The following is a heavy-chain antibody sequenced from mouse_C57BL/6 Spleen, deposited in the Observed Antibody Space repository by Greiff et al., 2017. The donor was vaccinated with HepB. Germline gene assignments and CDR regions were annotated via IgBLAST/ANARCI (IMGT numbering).Heavy chain of an antibody. CDR1: GYTFTDYN. J-gene: IGHJ2*01. D-gene: IGHD1-1*01. Sequence: EVQLQQSGPELVKPGASVKIPCKASGYTFTDYNMDWVKQSHGKSLEWIGDINPNNGGTIYNQKFKGKATLTVDKSSSTAYMELRSLTSEDTAVYYCARYYYGSSSYFDYWGQGTTLTVSS. V-gene: IGHV1-18*01. CDR3: ARYYYGSSSYFDY. CDR2: INPNNGGT.